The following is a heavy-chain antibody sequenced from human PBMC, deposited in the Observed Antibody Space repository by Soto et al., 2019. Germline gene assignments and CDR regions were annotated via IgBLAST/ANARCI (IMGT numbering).Heavy chain of an antibody. CDR3: ARDGPLAAAVRGAHYYYYGMDV. CDR2: TYYRSKWYN. D-gene: IGHD6-13*01. J-gene: IGHJ6*02. Sequence: PSQTLSLTCAISGDSVSSNSAAWNWIRHSPARGLECLGRTYYRSKWYNDYAVSVKSRITINPDTSKNQFSLQLNSVTPEDTAVYYCARDGPLAAAVRGAHYYYYGMDVSGQGTTATVS. CDR1: GDSVSSNSAA. V-gene: IGHV6-1*01.